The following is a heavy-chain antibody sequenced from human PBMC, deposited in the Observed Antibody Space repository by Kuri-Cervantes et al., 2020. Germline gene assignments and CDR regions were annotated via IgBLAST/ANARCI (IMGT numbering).Heavy chain of an antibody. V-gene: IGHV4-34*01. CDR2: INHSGST. CDR1: GGSFSGYY. Sequence: GSLRLSCAVYGGSFSGYYWSWIRQPPGNGLEWIGEINHSGSTNYNPSLKSRVTISVDTSKNQFSLKLSSVTAADTAVYYCARVSTAADYYYYYYMDVWGKGTTVTVSS. D-gene: IGHD6-13*01. J-gene: IGHJ6*03. CDR3: ARVSTAADYYYYYYMDV.